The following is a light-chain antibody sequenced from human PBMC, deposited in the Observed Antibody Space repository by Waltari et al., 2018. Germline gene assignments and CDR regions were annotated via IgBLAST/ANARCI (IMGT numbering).Light chain of an antibody. Sequence: SYELSQPASVSVSPGQTARITCSGANVGHKFVSWYQQTPGQSPVVVIYEDKKRPSGLPERFSGSNSGNTAALTISGTQAMDEAEYYCQTWAGTTAVFGGGTKLTVL. CDR1: NVGHKF. V-gene: IGLV3-1*01. CDR2: EDK. J-gene: IGLJ3*02. CDR3: QTWAGTTAV.